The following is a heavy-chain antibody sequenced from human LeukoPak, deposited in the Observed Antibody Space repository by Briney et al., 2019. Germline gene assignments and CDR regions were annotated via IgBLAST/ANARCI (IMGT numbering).Heavy chain of an antibody. J-gene: IGHJ6*03. D-gene: IGHD1-20*01. Sequence: GGSLRLSCAASGFTFSTYGMHWVRQAPGKGLEWVAFIRSDDYSTYYADSVKGRFTISRDNAKNSLYLQMNSLRAEDTAVYYCARDSPYTWNDWELYYYYMDVWGKGPTVPVSS. CDR2: IRSDDYST. CDR1: GFTFSTYG. CDR3: ARDSPYTWNDWELYYYYMDV. V-gene: IGHV3-30*02.